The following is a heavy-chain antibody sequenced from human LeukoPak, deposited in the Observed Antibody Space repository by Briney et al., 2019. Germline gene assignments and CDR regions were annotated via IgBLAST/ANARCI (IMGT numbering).Heavy chain of an antibody. V-gene: IGHV1-2*02. Sequence: ASVKVSCKASGYTFTGYYMHWVRQAPGQGLEWMGWINPNSGGTNYAQKFQGRVTITADKSTSTAYMELSSLRSEDTAVYYCARVSYCSGGSCYRGDGYWGQGTLVTVSS. D-gene: IGHD2-15*01. CDR3: ARVSYCSGGSCYRGDGY. CDR1: GYTFTGYY. CDR2: INPNSGGT. J-gene: IGHJ4*02.